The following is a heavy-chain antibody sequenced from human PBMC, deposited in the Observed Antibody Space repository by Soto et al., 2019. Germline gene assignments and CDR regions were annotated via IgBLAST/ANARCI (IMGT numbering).Heavy chain of an antibody. V-gene: IGHV4-39*07. Sequence: SETLSLTCTVSGGSISSSSYYWGWIRQPPERGLEWIGSIYFRGSTYYNPSLKSRVTISVDRSKNQFSLKLSSVTAADTAVYYCARGGTTVTTFSFWGQGTLVTVSS. CDR3: ARGGTTVTTFSF. CDR2: IYFRGST. D-gene: IGHD4-17*01. J-gene: IGHJ1*01. CDR1: GGSISSSSYY.